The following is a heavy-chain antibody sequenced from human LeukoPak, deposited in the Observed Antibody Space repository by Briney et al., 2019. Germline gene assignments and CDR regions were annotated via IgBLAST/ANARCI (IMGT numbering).Heavy chain of an antibody. CDR3: ARGRRFLEWRTLFY. CDR2: IIPIFGTA. D-gene: IGHD3-3*01. CDR1: GGTFSSYA. V-gene: IGHV1-69*05. Sequence: ASVKVSCKASGGTFSSYAISWVRQAPGQGLEWMGGIIPIFGTANYAQKFQGRVTITTDESTSTAYMELSSLRSEDTAVYYCARGRRFLEWRTLFYWGQGTLVTVSS. J-gene: IGHJ4*02.